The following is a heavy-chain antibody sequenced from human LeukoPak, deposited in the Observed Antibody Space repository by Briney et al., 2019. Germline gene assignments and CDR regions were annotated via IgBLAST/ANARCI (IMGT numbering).Heavy chain of an antibody. Sequence: GGSLRLSCAASGFTFSSYSMNWVRQAPGKGLEWVSYISSSSSTIYYADSVKGRFTISRDNAKNSLYLQMNSLRAEDTAVYYCARDGRYCSSTSCSIYYYMDVWGKGTTVTVSS. V-gene: IGHV3-48*01. D-gene: IGHD2-2*01. CDR2: ISSSSSTI. CDR1: GFTFSSYS. CDR3: ARDGRYCSSTSCSIYYYMDV. J-gene: IGHJ6*03.